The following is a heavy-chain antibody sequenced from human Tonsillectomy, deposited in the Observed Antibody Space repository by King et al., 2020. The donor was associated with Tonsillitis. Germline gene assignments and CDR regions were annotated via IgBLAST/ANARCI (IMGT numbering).Heavy chain of an antibody. CDR3: AKAATGGLPFDY. CDR2: IYSGGSST. CDR1: GFTFSIYG. J-gene: IGHJ4*02. V-gene: IGHV3-23*03. Sequence: VQLVESGGGLVQPGGSLRLSCAASGFTFSIYGMSWVRQAPGKGLEWVSVIYSGGSSTYYADSVKGRFTISRDNSKNTLYLQMNSLRAEDTAVYYCAKAATGGLPFDYWGQGTLVTVSS. D-gene: IGHD7-27*01.